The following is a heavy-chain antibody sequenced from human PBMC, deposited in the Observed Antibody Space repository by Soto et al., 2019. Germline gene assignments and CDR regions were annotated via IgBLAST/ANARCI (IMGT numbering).Heavy chain of an antibody. Sequence: SETLSLTCAVYGGSFSGYYWSWIRPPPGKGLEWIGEINHSGSTNYNPSLKSRVTISVDTSKNQFSLKLSSVTAADTAVYYCARDSNYYDSSGYPKSPRTGYYYYGMDVWGQGTTVTVSS. CDR3: ARDSNYYDSSGYPKSPRTGYYYYGMDV. CDR1: GGSFSGYY. V-gene: IGHV4-34*01. D-gene: IGHD3-22*01. CDR2: INHSGST. J-gene: IGHJ6*02.